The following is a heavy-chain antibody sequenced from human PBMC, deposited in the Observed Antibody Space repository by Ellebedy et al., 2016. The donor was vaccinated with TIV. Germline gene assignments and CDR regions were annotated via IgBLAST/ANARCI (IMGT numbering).Heavy chain of an antibody. D-gene: IGHD3-22*01. CDR2: INPNSGGT. V-gene: IGHV1-2*02. CDR1: GYTFTGYY. CDR3: ARDPYYYDSSGYFDY. Sequence: ASVKVSCXASGYTFTGYYMHWVRQAPGQGLEWMGWINPNSGGTNYAQKFQGRVTMTRDTSISTAYMELSRLRSDDTAVYYCARDPYYYDSSGYFDYWGQGTLVTVSS. J-gene: IGHJ4*02.